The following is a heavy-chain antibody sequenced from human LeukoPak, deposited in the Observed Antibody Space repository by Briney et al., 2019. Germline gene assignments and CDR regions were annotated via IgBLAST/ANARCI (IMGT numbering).Heavy chain of an antibody. CDR3: AKDGDSSRIFDY. CDR2: ISWNSGSI. D-gene: IGHD6-13*01. CDR1: GFTFDDYA. Sequence: PGGSLRLSCAASGFTFDDYAMHWVRQAPGKGLEWVSGISWNSGSIGYADSVKGRFTISRDNAKNSLYLQMNSLRAEDTAVYYCAKDGDSSRIFDYWGQGTLVTVSS. V-gene: IGHV3-9*01. J-gene: IGHJ4*02.